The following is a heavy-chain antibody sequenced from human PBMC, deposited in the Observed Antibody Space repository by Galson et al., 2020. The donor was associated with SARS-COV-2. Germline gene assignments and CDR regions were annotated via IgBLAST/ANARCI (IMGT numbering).Heavy chain of an antibody. D-gene: IGHD3-10*01. Sequence: GESLKISCAASGFTFSSYRMNWVRQAPGKGLEWVSYISSSGYSIYYADSVKGRFTISRDNAENSLYLQMNSLRDEDTAVYYCARDPTGSYVTGGWQVETVGYFDYWGQGTLVTVSS. V-gene: IGHV3-48*02. CDR1: GFTFSSYR. CDR2: ISSSGYSI. J-gene: IGHJ4*02. CDR3: ARDPTGSYVTGGWQVETVGYFDY.